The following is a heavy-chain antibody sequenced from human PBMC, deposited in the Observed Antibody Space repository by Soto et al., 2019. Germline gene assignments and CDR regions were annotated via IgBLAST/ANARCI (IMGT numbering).Heavy chain of an antibody. D-gene: IGHD5-12*01. J-gene: IGHJ4*02. CDR1: GFTFDNYG. Sequence: GGSLILSCAASGFTFDNYGMHWVRQAPGKGLEWVALISYDGRNKYYADSVKGRFTISRDNPKNTLYLQMNSLRAEDMSLYYCARAGYSYGGPTFDYWGQGTPVTVSS. CDR3: ARAGYSYGGPTFDY. CDR2: ISYDGRNK. V-gene: IGHV3-30*03.